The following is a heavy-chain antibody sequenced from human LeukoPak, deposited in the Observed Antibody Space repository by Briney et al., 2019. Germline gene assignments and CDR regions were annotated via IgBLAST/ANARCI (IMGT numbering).Heavy chain of an antibody. J-gene: IGHJ3*02. CDR2: IIPILGIA. Sequence: SVKVSCKASGGTFSSYASSWVRQAPGQGLEWMGRIIPILGIANYAQKFQGRVTITADKSTSTAYMELSSLRSEDTAVYYCAIRAHVVSTGSFDIWGQGTMVTVSS. D-gene: IGHD3-22*01. V-gene: IGHV1-69*04. CDR3: AIRAHVVSTGSFDI. CDR1: GGTFSSYA.